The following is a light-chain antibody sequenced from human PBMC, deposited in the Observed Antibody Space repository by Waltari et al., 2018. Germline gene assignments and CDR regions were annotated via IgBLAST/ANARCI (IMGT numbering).Light chain of an antibody. V-gene: IGKV1-39*01. CDR1: QSISRF. Sequence: DIQMTQSPSSLSASVGDSVTITCRASQSISRFLNWYQQKPGKAPKLLIYSASSLQSGVPSRFSGSGSGTDFTLTISSLQPEDFAIYYCQQSYSIPQYTFGQGTKLEIK. CDR3: QQSYSIPQYT. CDR2: SAS. J-gene: IGKJ2*01.